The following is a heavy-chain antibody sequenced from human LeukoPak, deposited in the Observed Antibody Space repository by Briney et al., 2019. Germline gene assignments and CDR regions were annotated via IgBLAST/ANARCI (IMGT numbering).Heavy chain of an antibody. CDR1: GFTFNFYT. CDR2: VHSGGSSR. D-gene: IGHD1-26*01. Sequence: GGSLRLSCAASGFTFNFYTINWVRQAPGKGLEWVSHVHSGGSSRSYADSVKGRFTISRDNAKNTVDLQMHSLRAEDTAMYYCARGGSGCFDLWGQGTMVTVSS. V-gene: IGHV3-74*01. CDR3: ARGGSGCFDL. J-gene: IGHJ3*01.